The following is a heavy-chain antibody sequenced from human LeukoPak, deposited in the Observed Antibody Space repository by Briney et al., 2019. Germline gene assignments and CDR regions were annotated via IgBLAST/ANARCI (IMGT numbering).Heavy chain of an antibody. Sequence: SETLSLTCAVYGGSFSGYYWSWIRQPPGKGLEWIGEVNHSGSTDHNPSLKSRVTISVDTSKNQFSLKPSSLTAADTAVYYCAAQWLTGRVMTGWGQGTLVTVSS. V-gene: IGHV4-34*01. CDR3: AAQWLTGRVMTG. CDR1: GGSFSGYY. J-gene: IGHJ4*02. CDR2: VNHSGST. D-gene: IGHD6-19*01.